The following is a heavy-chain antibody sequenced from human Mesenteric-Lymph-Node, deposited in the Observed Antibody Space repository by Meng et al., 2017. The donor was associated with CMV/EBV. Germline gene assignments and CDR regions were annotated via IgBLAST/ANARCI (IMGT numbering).Heavy chain of an antibody. D-gene: IGHD3-22*01. J-gene: IGHJ6*02. V-gene: IGHV3-74*01. Sequence: GGSLRLSCAASGFTFGTYWMHWVRQTPGKGLVWVSRINSDGSATSYADSVKGRFTISRDNAKNRLYLQMNSLRVEDTAVYYCARVRYDTSGYYARDNYYYGMDVWGQGTTVTVSS. CDR1: GFTFGTYW. CDR3: ARVRYDTSGYYARDNYYYGMDV. CDR2: INSDGSAT.